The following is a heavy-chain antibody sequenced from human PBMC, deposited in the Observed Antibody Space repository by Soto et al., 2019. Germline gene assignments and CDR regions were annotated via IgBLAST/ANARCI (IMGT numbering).Heavy chain of an antibody. CDR3: ARIYRSGGRYGMDV. Sequence: ASVKVSCKASGYSFTGYYLHWVRQAPGQGLEWLGWSNPYSGGTNYAQKFQGRVTMTRDTSISTAYMELSRLRSDDTAVYYCARIYRSGGRYGMDVWGQGTTVTVSS. CDR2: SNPYSGGT. CDR1: GYSFTGYY. D-gene: IGHD3-10*01. V-gene: IGHV1-2*02. J-gene: IGHJ6*02.